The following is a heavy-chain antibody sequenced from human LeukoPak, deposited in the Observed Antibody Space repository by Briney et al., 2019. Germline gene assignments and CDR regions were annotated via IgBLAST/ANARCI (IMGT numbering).Heavy chain of an antibody. CDR2: IYSGGST. V-gene: IGHV3-66*01. CDR1: GFTVSSNY. CDR3: ARGRGYFAAIDY. Sequence: GGSQRLSCAASGFTVSSNYMSWVRQAPGKGLEWVSVIYSGGSTYYADSVKGRFTISRDNSKNTLYLQVNSLRAEDTAVYYCARGRGYFAAIDYWGQGTLVTVSS. D-gene: IGHD2/OR15-2a*01. J-gene: IGHJ4*02.